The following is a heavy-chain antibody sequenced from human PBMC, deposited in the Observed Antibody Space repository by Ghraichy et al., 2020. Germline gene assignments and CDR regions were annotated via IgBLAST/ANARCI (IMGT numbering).Heavy chain of an antibody. D-gene: IGHD2-2*01. J-gene: IGHJ4*02. Sequence: SETLSLTCAVYGGSFSGYYWSWIRQPPGKGLEWIGEINHSGSTNYNPSLKSRVTISVDTSKNQFSLKLSSVTAADTAVYYCARVIIVVVPGATDYWGQGTLVTVSS. CDR3: ARVIIVVVPGATDY. V-gene: IGHV4-34*01. CDR2: INHSGST. CDR1: GGSFSGYY.